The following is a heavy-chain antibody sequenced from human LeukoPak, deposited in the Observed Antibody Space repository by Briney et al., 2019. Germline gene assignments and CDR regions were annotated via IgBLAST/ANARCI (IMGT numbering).Heavy chain of an antibody. V-gene: IGHV4-59*01. CDR3: ARIRRYDYDGFRPGWVYWYFDV. CDR2: IYYNGST. Sequence: SETLSLTCSVSGGSISGYYWSWIREPPGKGLGWIGFIYYNGSTNYNPSLKSRITISVDTSKNQFSLKLNSVTAADTAIFYCARIRRYDYDGFRPGWVYWYFDVWGRGTLVTVSS. CDR1: GGSISGYY. D-gene: IGHD4-23*01. J-gene: IGHJ2*01.